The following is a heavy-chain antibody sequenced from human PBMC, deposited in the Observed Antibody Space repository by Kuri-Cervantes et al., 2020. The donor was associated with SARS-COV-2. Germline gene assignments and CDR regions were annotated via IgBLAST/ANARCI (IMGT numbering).Heavy chain of an antibody. J-gene: IGHJ6*03. CDR3: ARDVYRDYYYYMDV. CDR2: INHSGNT. CDR1: GGSFSDYY. D-gene: IGHD4-11*01. V-gene: IGHV4-34*01. Sequence: SQTLSLTCAVYGGSFSDYYWSWVRQPPGKGLEWIGEINHSGNTNYDPSLKSRVTISIDTSKNQFSLKLSSVTAADTAVYYCARDVYRDYYYYMDVWGKGTTVTVSS.